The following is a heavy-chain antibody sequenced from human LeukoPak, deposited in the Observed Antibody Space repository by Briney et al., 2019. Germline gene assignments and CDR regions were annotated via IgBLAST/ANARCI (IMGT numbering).Heavy chain of an antibody. D-gene: IGHD4-11*01. CDR1: GGTFSSYA. V-gene: IGHV1-69*13. CDR2: IIPIFGTA. CDR3: ARDRHDYTEYYYYGMDV. Sequence: SVKVSCKASGGTFSSYAISWVRQAPGQGLEWMGGIIPIFGTANYAQKFQGRVTITADESTSTAYMELSSLRSEDTAVYYCARDRHDYTEYYYYGMDVWGQGTTVTVSS. J-gene: IGHJ6*02.